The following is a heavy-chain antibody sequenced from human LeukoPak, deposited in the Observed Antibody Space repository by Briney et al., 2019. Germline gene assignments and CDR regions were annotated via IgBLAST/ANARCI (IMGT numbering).Heavy chain of an antibody. CDR1: GGSISSYY. D-gene: IGHD3-3*01. CDR3: ARSEADTIFGII. J-gene: IGHJ4*02. CDR2: IYYSGST. V-gene: IGHV4-59*01. Sequence: SETLSLTCTVSGGSISSYYWSWIRQPPGEGLEWIGYIYYSGSTNYNPSLKSRVTISVDTSKNQFSLKLSSVTAADTAVYYCARSEADTIFGIIWGQGTLVTVSS.